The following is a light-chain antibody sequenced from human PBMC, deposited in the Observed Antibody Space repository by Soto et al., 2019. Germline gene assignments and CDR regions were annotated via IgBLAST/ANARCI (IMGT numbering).Light chain of an antibody. CDR3: CSYAGAYSVI. J-gene: IGLJ2*01. Sequence: QSALTQPRSVSGSPGQSVTISCTGTSSDIGAYIYVSWYQQHPGKAPKLMTYDVNKRPSGVPDRFSGSKSGNTASLTISGLQTEDEADYHCCSYAGAYSVILGGGTQLTVL. CDR2: DVN. V-gene: IGLV2-11*01. CDR1: SSDIGAYIY.